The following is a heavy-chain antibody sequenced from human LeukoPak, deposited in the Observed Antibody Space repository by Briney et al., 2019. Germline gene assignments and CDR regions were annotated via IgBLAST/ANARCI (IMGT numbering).Heavy chain of an antibody. J-gene: IGHJ4*02. CDR1: GFTFSSYW. V-gene: IGHV3-7*03. D-gene: IGHD5-18*01. CDR2: IKQDGSEK. CDR3: ARGRNSYGLPWDY. Sequence: GGSQRLSCAPSGFTFSSYWMSWVRQAPGKGLEWVANIKQDGSEKYYVDSVKGRFTISRDNAKNSLYLQMNSLRAEDTAVYYCARGRNSYGLPWDYWGQGTLVTVSS.